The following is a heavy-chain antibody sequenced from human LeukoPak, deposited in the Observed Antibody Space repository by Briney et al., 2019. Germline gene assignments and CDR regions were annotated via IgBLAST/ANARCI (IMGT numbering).Heavy chain of an antibody. Sequence: GGSLRLSCAASGFAYNNYVIHWIRQAPGKGVEWVAVISHDHSQIYYADSVQGRFTISRDNSMNMLYLQMNSLRVEDTAVYFCARDPTLGHPDYFDLWGQGTLVTVSS. CDR3: ARDPTLGHPDYFDL. CDR2: ISHDHSQI. CDR1: GFAYNNYV. D-gene: IGHD1-1*01. J-gene: IGHJ4*02. V-gene: IGHV3-30*04.